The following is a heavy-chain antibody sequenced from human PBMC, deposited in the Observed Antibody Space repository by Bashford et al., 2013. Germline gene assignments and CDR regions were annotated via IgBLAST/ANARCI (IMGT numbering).Heavy chain of an antibody. Sequence: VRQAPGKGLEWVGRIKSKTDGGTTDYAAPVKGRFTISRDDSKNTLYLQMNSLKTEDTAVYYCTTILWFGSYYRGTTWGQGTLVTVSS. CDR2: IKSKTDGGTT. D-gene: IGHD3-10*01. CDR3: TTILWFGSYYRGTT. J-gene: IGHJ4*02. V-gene: IGHV3-15*01.